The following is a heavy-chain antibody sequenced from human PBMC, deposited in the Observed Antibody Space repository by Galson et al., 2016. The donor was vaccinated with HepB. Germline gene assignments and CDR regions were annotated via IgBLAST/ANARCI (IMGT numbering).Heavy chain of an antibody. CDR2: ISAYNGDT. Sequence: SVKVSCKASGYTFTNYGISWVRQAPGQGLEWMGWISAYNGDTSYARKLQGRVTMTTDTSTSTAYMELRSLRSVDTAVYYCAGGYYASGRSDFDYWGQGTLVTVSS. CDR1: GYTFTNYG. CDR3: AGGYYASGRSDFDY. V-gene: IGHV1-18*01. J-gene: IGHJ4*02. D-gene: IGHD3-10*01.